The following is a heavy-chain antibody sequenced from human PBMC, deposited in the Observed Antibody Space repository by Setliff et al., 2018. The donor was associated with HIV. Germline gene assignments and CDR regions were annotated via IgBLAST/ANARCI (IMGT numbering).Heavy chain of an antibody. CDR1: GFTFSSYS. V-gene: IGHV3-48*04. J-gene: IGHJ4*02. CDR2: ISSSSSTI. Sequence: PGGSLRLSCAASGFTFSSYSMNWVRQAPGKGLEWVSYISSSSSTIYYADSVKGRFTISRDNAKNSLYLQMNSLRAEDTAVYYCARDRSPTTVVTKPQYYFDYWGQGTLVTVSS. D-gene: IGHD4-17*01. CDR3: ARDRSPTTVVTKPQYYFDY.